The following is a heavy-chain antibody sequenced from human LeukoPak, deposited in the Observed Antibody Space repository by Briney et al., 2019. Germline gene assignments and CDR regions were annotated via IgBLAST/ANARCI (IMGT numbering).Heavy chain of an antibody. CDR2: ISSSIITI. J-gene: IGHJ4*02. CDR3: ARERGAGAGHFDY. V-gene: IGHV3-48*01. D-gene: IGHD6-19*01. Sequence: GGSLRLSCAASGFTFSSYSMNWVRQAPGKGLEWVSYISSSIITIYYADSVKGRFAISRDNAKNSLYLQMNSLRAEDKAVYSWARERGAGAGHFDYWGQGTLVTVPS. CDR1: GFTFSSYS.